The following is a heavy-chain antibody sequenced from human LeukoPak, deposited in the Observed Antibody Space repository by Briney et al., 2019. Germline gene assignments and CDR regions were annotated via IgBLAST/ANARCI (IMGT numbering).Heavy chain of an antibody. V-gene: IGHV3-53*04. J-gene: IGHJ4*02. CDR3: ARASSGWLGLDY. Sequence: GGSLRPSCAASGFTVSSNYMSWVRQAPGKGLEWVSVIYSGGSTYIAGSVRGRFTIPRHNSKHTLYLQMHSLSAEDTAVYHCARASSGWLGLDYWGQGTLVTVSS. CDR2: IYSGGST. CDR1: GFTVSSNY. D-gene: IGHD6-19*01.